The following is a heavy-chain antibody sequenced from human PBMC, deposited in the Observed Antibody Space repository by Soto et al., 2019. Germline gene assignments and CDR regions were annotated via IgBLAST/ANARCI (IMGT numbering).Heavy chain of an antibody. V-gene: IGHV1-18*01. CDR2: ISAFNGNS. D-gene: IGHD4-4*01. CDR3: AKGVYDYTF. CDR1: GYTFSTHG. Sequence: QIQLVQSGAEVKRPGASVKVSCKASGYTFSTHGITWVRQAPGQGLEWMGWISAFNGNSKYGQKSQGRVTITTATYTATAYMELRSLRFDDTAVYYCAKGVYDYTFWGQGTLVTVSS. J-gene: IGHJ4*02.